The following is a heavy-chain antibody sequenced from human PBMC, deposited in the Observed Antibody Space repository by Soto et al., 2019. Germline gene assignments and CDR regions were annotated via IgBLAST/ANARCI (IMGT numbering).Heavy chain of an antibody. J-gene: IGHJ4*02. Sequence: GGSLRLSCEASGFTFSSYAMHWVRQAPGKGLEWVAVISYDGSNKYYAGSVKGRFTISRDNSKNTLYLQMNSLRAEDTAVYYCTPYSSGGFDYWGQGTLVTVSS. CDR3: TPYSSGGFDY. CDR2: ISYDGSNK. D-gene: IGHD6-19*01. V-gene: IGHV3-30-3*01. CDR1: GFTFSSYA.